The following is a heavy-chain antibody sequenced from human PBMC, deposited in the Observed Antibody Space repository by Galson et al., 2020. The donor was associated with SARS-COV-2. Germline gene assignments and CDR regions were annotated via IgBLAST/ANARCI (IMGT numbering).Heavy chain of an antibody. J-gene: IGHJ3*02. V-gene: IGHV3-73*01. CDR2: IRRKVNNYAT. D-gene: IGHD3-22*01. Sequence: GGSLRLSCATSGFTFSGSAIHWVRQAHGKGLEWVARIRRKVNNYATAYAASVKGRFTISRDDSENTAYLQMNSLKTEDTAVYYCLKDYFDGSGFFGVDAFDIWGPGTTVTVSS. CDR1: GFTFSGSA. CDR3: LKDYFDGSGFFGVDAFDI.